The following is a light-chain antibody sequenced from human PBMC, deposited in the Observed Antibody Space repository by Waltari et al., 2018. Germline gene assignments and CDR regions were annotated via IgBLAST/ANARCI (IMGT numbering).Light chain of an antibody. J-gene: IGLJ1*01. CDR1: STDLASYNL. CDR3: CSYTGSSTSYG. V-gene: IGLV2-23*01. Sequence: QSALSQPASVSGSPGQSLTSTCTGASTDLASYNLVAWYQHHPTKAPKLIIYEATKRTSGISHRVSGAKSGATASLRISGLQADDEADYYCCSYTGSSTSYGCGGGTKVTVL. CDR2: EAT.